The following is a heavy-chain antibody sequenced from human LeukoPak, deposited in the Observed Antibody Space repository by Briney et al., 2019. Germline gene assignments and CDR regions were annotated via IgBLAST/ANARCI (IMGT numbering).Heavy chain of an antibody. Sequence: GGSLRLSCAASGFSFNSYAMSWVRQAPGRGLEWVSTILGSGNSTYYANSVKGRFTISRDNYKNTLCLQMNSLRAEDTAVYFCAKDATYHDILTGYYGYGMDVWGQGTTVTVSS. D-gene: IGHD3-9*01. CDR1: GFSFNSYA. CDR2: ILGSGNST. CDR3: AKDATYHDILTGYYGYGMDV. V-gene: IGHV3-23*01. J-gene: IGHJ6*02.